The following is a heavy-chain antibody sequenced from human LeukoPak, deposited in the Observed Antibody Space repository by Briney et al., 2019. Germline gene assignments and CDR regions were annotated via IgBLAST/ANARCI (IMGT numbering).Heavy chain of an antibody. Sequence: ASVKVSCKASGYTFTGYDMHWVRQAPGQGLEWMGWINPDNSNTNYAQKSQGRVSMTRDTSISTAYMELSRLRSDDTAVYYCASEGGGSYVEALFDLWGRGTLVTVSS. CDR2: INPDNSNT. CDR1: GYTFTGYD. CDR3: ASEGGGSYVEALFDL. V-gene: IGHV1-2*02. J-gene: IGHJ2*01. D-gene: IGHD1-26*01.